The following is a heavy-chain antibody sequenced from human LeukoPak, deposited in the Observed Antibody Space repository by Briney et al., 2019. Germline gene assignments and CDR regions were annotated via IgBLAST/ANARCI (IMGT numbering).Heavy chain of an antibody. D-gene: IGHD2-2*01. CDR1: GFTFSSYW. Sequence: GGSLRLSCAASGFTFSSYWMSWVRQAPGKGLEWVAVISYDGSNKYYADSVKGRFTISRDNSKNTLYLQMNSLRAEDTAVYYCARDIRSIVPAYLLDYWGQGTLVTVSS. CDR3: ARDIRSIVPAYLLDY. V-gene: IGHV3-30-3*01. J-gene: IGHJ4*02. CDR2: ISYDGSNK.